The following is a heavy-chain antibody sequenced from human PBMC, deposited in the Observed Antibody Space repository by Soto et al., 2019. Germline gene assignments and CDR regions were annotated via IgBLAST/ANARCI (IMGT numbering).Heavy chain of an antibody. CDR3: AKAGYDTSPFIDY. V-gene: IGHV1-3*05. Sequence: QVQLVQSGAEERKPGASVKVSCKASGYIFSDYAFHWVRQAPGQRPERVGWINAGNGNTKYLQKLKGRVTITRDTSASTAYMELSGLRSEDTAVYYCAKAGYDTSPFIDYWGQGTLVTVSS. CDR1: GYIFSDYA. CDR2: INAGNGNT. J-gene: IGHJ4*02. D-gene: IGHD3-22*01.